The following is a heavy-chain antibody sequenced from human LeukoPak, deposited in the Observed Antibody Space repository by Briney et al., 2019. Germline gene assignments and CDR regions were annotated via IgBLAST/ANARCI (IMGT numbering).Heavy chain of an antibody. D-gene: IGHD3-22*01. Sequence: SVKVSCKASGGTFSSHAISWVRQAPGQGLEWMGRIIPIFGTANYAQKFQGRVTITTDESTSTAYMELSSLRSEDTAVYYCARGSSGYHNWFDPWGQGTLVTVSS. V-gene: IGHV1-69*05. CDR1: GGTFSSHA. J-gene: IGHJ5*02. CDR2: IIPIFGTA. CDR3: ARGSSGYHNWFDP.